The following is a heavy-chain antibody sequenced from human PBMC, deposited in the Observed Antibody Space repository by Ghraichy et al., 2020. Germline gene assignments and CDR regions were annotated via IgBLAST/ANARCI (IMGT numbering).Heavy chain of an antibody. V-gene: IGHV2-70*01. CDR1: GFSLSTSGMC. CDR2: IDWDDDK. Sequence: SGPTLVKPTQTLTLTCTFSGFSLSTSGMCVSWIRQPPGKALEWLALIDWDDDKYYSTSLKTRLTISKDTSKNQVVLTMTNMDPVDTATYYCSRMVVTAIRGLGDYYGMDVWGQGTTVTVSS. D-gene: IGHD2-21*02. CDR3: SRMVVTAIRGLGDYYGMDV. J-gene: IGHJ6*02.